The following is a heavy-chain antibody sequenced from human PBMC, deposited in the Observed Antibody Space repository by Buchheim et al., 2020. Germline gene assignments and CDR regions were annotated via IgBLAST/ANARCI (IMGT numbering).Heavy chain of an antibody. CDR2: INPSGGST. J-gene: IGHJ6*02. CDR3: ARDDVGGMDV. V-gene: IGHV1-46*01. CDR1: GYTFTGYY. Sequence: QVQLVQSGPEVKKPGASVKVSCKASGYTFTGYYMHWVRQAPGQGLEWMGVINPSGGSTSYAQKFQGRVIMTRDRSRSTVDLELSSLRSEDTAVYYCARDDVGGMDVWGQGTT. D-gene: IGHD3-10*02.